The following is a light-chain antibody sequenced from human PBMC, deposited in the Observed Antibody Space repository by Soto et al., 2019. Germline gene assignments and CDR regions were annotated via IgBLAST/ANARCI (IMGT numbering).Light chain of an antibody. Sequence: QSALTQPASVSGSPGQSITISCTGSSIDVGAYRYVSWFQQHPGSAPKLIIYEVSNRPSVVSDLFSGSKSGTTASLTISGLKDEEEADYHCSSDTTTTAWVFGGGTQLTVL. CDR3: SSDTTTTAWV. CDR2: EVS. V-gene: IGLV2-14*01. CDR1: SIDVGAYRY. J-gene: IGLJ3*02.